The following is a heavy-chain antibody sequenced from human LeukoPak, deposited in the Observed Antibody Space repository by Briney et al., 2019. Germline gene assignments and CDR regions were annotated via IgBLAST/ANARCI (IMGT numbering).Heavy chain of an antibody. CDR1: GFTFSSYW. Sequence: GGSLRLSCAASGFTFSSYWMSWVRQAPGKGLEWVANIKQDGSEKYYVDSVKGRFTISRDNSKNTLYLQMNSLRAEDTAVYYCASALGGSYPTGYWGQGTLVTVSS. V-gene: IGHV3-7*01. D-gene: IGHD1-26*01. CDR3: ASALGGSYPTGY. J-gene: IGHJ4*02. CDR2: IKQDGSEK.